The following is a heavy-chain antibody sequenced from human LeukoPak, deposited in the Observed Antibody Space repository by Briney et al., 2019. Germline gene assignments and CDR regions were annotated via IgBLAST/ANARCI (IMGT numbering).Heavy chain of an antibody. CDR1: GFTVSSNY. CDR2: IYSGGST. D-gene: IGHD6-13*01. Sequence: GGSLRLSCAASGFTVSSNYMGWVRQAPGKGLEWVSVIYSGGSTYYADSVKGRFTISRDNSKNTLYLQMNSLRAEDTAVYYCARVPAAGTLYYGMDVWGQGTTVTVSS. CDR3: ARVPAAGTLYYGMDV. J-gene: IGHJ6*02. V-gene: IGHV3-53*01.